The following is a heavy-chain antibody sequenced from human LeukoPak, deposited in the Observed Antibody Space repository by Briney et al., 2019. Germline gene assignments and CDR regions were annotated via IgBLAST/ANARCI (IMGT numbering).Heavy chain of an antibody. CDR2: IYYSGST. V-gene: IGHV4-39*07. D-gene: IGHD3-3*01. CDR3: AREGGFYRPLDY. J-gene: IGHJ4*02. Sequence: SETLSLTCTVSGGSISSSSYYWGWIRQPPGKGLEWIGSIYYSGSTYYNPSLKGRVTISVDTSKNQFSLKLTSVTAADTAVYYCAREGGFYRPLDYSGQGTLVTVSS. CDR1: GGSISSSSYY.